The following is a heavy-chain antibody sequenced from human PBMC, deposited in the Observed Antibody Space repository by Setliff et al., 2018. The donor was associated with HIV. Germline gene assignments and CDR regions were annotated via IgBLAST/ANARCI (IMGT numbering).Heavy chain of an antibody. D-gene: IGHD2-15*01. Sequence: ASVKVSCKASGYTFTGHYLHWVRQAPGQGLEWLGWVNPNSGDAIYAHKFQGRVTMTRDTSISTAYMELSSLRSDDTAVYYCARGLPDCSGGNCYPYRFDYWGQGTLVTV. V-gene: IGHV1-2*07. CDR3: ARGLPDCSGGNCYPYRFDY. J-gene: IGHJ4*02. CDR2: VNPNSGDA. CDR1: GYTFTGHY.